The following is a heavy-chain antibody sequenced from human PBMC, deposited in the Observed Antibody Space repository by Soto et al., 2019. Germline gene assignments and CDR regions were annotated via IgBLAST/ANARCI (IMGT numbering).Heavy chain of an antibody. D-gene: IGHD5-18*01. Sequence: GASVKVSCKASGYTFTGYYMHWVRQAPGQGLEWMGWINPNSGGTNYAQKFQGWVTMTRDTSISTAYMELSRLRSDDTAVYYCARSGGTAMAYWFDPWGQGTLVTVSS. V-gene: IGHV1-2*04. J-gene: IGHJ5*02. CDR3: ARSGGTAMAYWFDP. CDR2: INPNSGGT. CDR1: GYTFTGYY.